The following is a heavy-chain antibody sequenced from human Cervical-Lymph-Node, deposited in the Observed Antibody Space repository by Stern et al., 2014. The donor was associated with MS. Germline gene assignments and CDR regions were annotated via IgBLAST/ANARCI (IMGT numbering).Heavy chain of an antibody. Sequence: EVQLVQSGGGFVQPGGSLRLSCAASGFSFDSYWMHWVRQRPGKGLMWLSRIKGDGSSTSYADSVKGRFTTSRDNAKNTLYLHINSLRPDDTGVYYCARDRERYLNGLDVWGQGTTVTVSS. CDR1: GFSFDSYW. V-gene: IGHV3-74*01. J-gene: IGHJ6*02. CDR3: ARDRERYLNGLDV. D-gene: IGHD3-9*01. CDR2: IKGDGSST.